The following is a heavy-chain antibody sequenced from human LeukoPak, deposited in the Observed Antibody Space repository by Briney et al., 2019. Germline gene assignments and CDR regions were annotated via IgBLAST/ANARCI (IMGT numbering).Heavy chain of an antibody. J-gene: IGHJ3*02. CDR3: AKGKYFDWSYAFEI. D-gene: IGHD3-9*01. Sequence: GGSLRLSCAASGFTFSSYDMRWVRQDPGKGREWVSGISGSGSTTKYADSVKGRFTISRDNSKNTVYMQMNSLRAGDTAIYHCAKGKYFDWSYAFEIWGQGTMITVSS. CDR2: ISGSGSTT. CDR1: GFTFSSYD. V-gene: IGHV3-23*01.